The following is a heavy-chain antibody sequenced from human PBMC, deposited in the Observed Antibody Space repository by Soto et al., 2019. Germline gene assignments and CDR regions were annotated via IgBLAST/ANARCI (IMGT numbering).Heavy chain of an antibody. CDR3: AKLPFLTTVTDFFDY. CDR1: GFTFSSYD. D-gene: IGHD4-17*01. Sequence: VGSLRLSCAASGFTFSSYDMSWVRQAPGKGLEWVSAISGSGDSTYYADSVKGRFTISRDNSKNTLYLQMNSLRAEDTAVYYWAKLPFLTTVTDFFDYWGQGTLVTVSS. CDR2: ISGSGDST. V-gene: IGHV3-23*01. J-gene: IGHJ4*02.